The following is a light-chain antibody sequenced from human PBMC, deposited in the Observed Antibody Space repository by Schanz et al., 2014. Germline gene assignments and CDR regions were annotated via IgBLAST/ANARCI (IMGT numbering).Light chain of an antibody. CDR1: SSDVGGYNY. Sequence: QSALTQPRSVSGSPGQSVTISCTGTSSDVGGYNYVSWYQQHPGKAPKLMIYDVSKRPSGVPDRFSGSKSGYTASLTISGLQTDDEADYYCSSYAGSNNLVFGGGTKLTVL. V-gene: IGLV2-11*01. CDR2: DVS. J-gene: IGLJ2*01. CDR3: SSYAGSNNLV.